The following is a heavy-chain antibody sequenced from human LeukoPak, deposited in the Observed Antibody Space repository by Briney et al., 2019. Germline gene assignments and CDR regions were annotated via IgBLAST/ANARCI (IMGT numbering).Heavy chain of an antibody. CDR2: SIPIFGTA. V-gene: IGHV1-69*13. Sequence: SVKLSCKASGGTFSSYVISWVRQAPGQGLEWMGGSIPIFGTANYAQKFQGRVTITAAQSTSAAYMELSSPRSEDTAVVYCASATLRCSFGSCYEMDVWGKGTTVTVSS. CDR1: GGTFSSYV. CDR3: ASATLRCSFGSCYEMDV. D-gene: IGHD2-15*01. J-gene: IGHJ6*04.